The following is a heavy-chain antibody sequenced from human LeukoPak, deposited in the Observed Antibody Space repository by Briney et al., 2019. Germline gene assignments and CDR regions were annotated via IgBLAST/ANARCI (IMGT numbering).Heavy chain of an antibody. J-gene: IGHJ4*02. CDR1: GGTFSSYA. Sequence: SVKVSCKASGGTFSSYAISWVRQAPGQGLEWMGGIIPIFGTANYAQKFQGRVTITADKSTSTAYMELSSLRSEDTAVYYCARDGGGDYAKMGIDYWGQGTLVTVSS. D-gene: IGHD4-17*01. V-gene: IGHV1-69*06. CDR3: ARDGGGDYAKMGIDY. CDR2: IIPIFGTA.